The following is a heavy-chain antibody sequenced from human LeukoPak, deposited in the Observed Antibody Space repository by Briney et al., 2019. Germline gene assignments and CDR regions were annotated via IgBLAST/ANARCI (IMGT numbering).Heavy chain of an antibody. CDR2: IIPILGIA. CDR3: ARDGYDGSGYYDY. V-gene: IGHV1-69*04. CDR1: GGTFSSYA. J-gene: IGHJ4*02. D-gene: IGHD3-22*01. Sequence: SVKVSCKASGGTFSSYAISWVRQAPGQGLEWMGRIIPILGIANYAQKFQGRVTITADKSTSTAYMELSSLRSEDTAVYYCARDGYDGSGYYDYWGQGTLVTVSS.